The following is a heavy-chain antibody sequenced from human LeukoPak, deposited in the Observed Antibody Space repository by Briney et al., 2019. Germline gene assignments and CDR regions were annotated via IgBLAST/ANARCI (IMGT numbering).Heavy chain of an antibody. V-gene: IGHV1-18*01. J-gene: IGHJ5*02. Sequence: ASVNVSCKASGYTFTSYGISWVRQAPGQGLEWMGWISAYNGNTNYAQKLQGRVTMTTDTSTSTAYMELRSLRSDDTAVYYCARHPNPIFGVVASLLEPSFSRWFDPWGQGTLVTVSS. CDR3: ARHPNPIFGVVASLLEPSFSRWFDP. CDR1: GYTFTSYG. D-gene: IGHD3-3*01. CDR2: ISAYNGNT.